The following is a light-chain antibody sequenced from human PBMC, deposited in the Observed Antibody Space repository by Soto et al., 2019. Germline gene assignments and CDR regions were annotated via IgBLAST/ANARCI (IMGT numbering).Light chain of an antibody. CDR1: QSVSSHY. Sequence: TQSPATVPRGPRQTATFSCMAIQSVSSHYLAWYQQKPGQAPRLLIYGASSRATGIPDRFSGSGSGTDFTLTIRRLEPEDFAVYYCQQYGSSYPWTFGQGTEVDI. CDR2: GAS. CDR3: QQYGSSYPWT. V-gene: IGKV3-20*01. J-gene: IGKJ1*01.